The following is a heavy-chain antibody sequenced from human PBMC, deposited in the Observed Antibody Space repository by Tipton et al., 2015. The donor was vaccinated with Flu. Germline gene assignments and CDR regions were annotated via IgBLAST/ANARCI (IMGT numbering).Heavy chain of an antibody. J-gene: IGHJ3*02. D-gene: IGHD3-22*01. V-gene: IGHV3-21*01. CDR1: GFTFSSYS. Sequence: SLRLSCAASGFTFSSYSMNWVRQSPGKGLEWVSSISSSSSYIYYADSLKGRFTISRDNAKNSLYLQMNSLRAEDTAVYYCARDISVDGSGKIDDASDIWGQGTMVTVSS. CDR2: ISSSSSYI. CDR3: ARDISVDGSGKIDDASDI.